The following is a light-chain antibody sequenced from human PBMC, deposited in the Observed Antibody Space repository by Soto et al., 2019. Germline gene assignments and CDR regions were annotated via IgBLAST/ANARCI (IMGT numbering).Light chain of an antibody. CDR1: QSVSSSY. CDR2: GAS. Sequence: EIVLTQSPGTLSLSPGERATLSCRASQSVSSSYLAWYQQKPGQAPRLLIYGASSRATGIPDRFSGSGSGTDFTLTIRRLEPEDFAVYFCQQYGSSLFTFGPGTQVDIK. J-gene: IGKJ3*01. CDR3: QQYGSSLFT. V-gene: IGKV3-20*01.